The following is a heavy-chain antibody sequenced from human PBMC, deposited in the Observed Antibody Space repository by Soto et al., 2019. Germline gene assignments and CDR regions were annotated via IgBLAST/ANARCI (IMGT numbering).Heavy chain of an antibody. CDR3: ARSGYSSSWYGGGFDY. CDR2: INAGNGNT. D-gene: IGHD6-13*01. CDR1: GYTFTSYA. V-gene: IGHV1-3*01. Sequence: GASVKVSGKASGYTFTSYAMHWVRQAPGQRLEWMGWINAGNGNTKYSQKFQGRVTITRDTSASTAYMELSSLRSEDTAVYYCARSGYSSSWYGGGFDYWGQGTLVTVSS. J-gene: IGHJ4*02.